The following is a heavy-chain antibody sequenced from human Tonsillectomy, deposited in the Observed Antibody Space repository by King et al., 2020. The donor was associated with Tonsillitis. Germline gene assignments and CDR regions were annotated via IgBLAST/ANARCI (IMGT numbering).Heavy chain of an antibody. D-gene: IGHD3-3*01. CDR3: ARDEPYDFWSLYFFDY. J-gene: IGHJ4*02. CDR2: ISAYSGNT. CDR1: GYTFTGYG. V-gene: IGHV1-18*01. Sequence: LQLVQSGAEVKKPGASVKVSCKASGYTFTGYGVSWVRQAPGQGLEWMGWISAYSGNTNYAQRLQGRVTMTTDTSTSTAYMELRSLRSDDTAVYYCARDEPYDFWSLYFFDYWGQGTLVTVSS.